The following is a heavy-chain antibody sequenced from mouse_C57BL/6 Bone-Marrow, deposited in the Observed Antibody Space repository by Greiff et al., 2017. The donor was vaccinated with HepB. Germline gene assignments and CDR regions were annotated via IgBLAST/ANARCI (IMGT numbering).Heavy chain of an antibody. J-gene: IGHJ4*01. CDR1: GFTFNTYA. CDR2: IRSKSSNYAT. V-gene: IGHV10-3*01. D-gene: IGHD2-1*01. Sequence: DVHLVESGGGLVQPKGSLKLSCAASGFTFNTYAMHWVRQAPGKGLEWVARIRSKSSNYATYYADSVKDRFTISRDESQRILYLQMNNLKTEDTAMYHFVRNGNGDYWGQGTSVTVSS. CDR3: VRNGNGDY.